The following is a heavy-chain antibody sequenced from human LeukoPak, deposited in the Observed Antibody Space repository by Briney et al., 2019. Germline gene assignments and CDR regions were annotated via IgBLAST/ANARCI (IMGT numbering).Heavy chain of an antibody. D-gene: IGHD4-11*01. CDR2: IYTSGST. V-gene: IGHV4-61*02. CDR3: ARGGDYSDSIIRWFAP. CDR1: GGSISSGSYY. J-gene: IGHJ5*02. Sequence: PSETLSLTCTVSGGSISSGSYYWSWIRQPAGKGLEWIGRIYTSGSTNYNPSLKSRVTISVDTSKNQFSLKLSSVTAADTAVYYCARGGDYSDSIIRWFAPWGQGTLVTVSS.